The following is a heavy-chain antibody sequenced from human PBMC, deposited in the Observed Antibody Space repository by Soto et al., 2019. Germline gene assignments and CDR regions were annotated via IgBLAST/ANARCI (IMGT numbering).Heavy chain of an antibody. D-gene: IGHD1-26*01. CDR3: ARHGANSGSYSAYFQH. CDR1: GGSISSSTYF. CDR2: IDYSGTT. Sequence: QLQLQESGPGLVKASETLSLTCTVSGGSISSSTYFWGWIRQPPGKGLEWIGSIDYSGTTYYNTSLTTRATLSVDTAKNQFSLMLTSVPSADTAVYYCARHGANSGSYSAYFQHWGQGTLVTVSS. J-gene: IGHJ1*01. V-gene: IGHV4-39*01.